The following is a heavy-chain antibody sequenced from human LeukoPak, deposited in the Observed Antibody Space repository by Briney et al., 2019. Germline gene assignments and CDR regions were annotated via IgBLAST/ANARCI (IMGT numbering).Heavy chain of an antibody. Sequence: SQTLSLTCTVFGGSISSGSYYWSWIRQPAGKGLEWIGRIFTSGSTSYNPSLKSRVSMSVDTSKNQFSLKLISVTAADTAVYYCARISYGSGSPTNVWGQGTLVVVSS. D-gene: IGHD3-10*01. CDR3: ARISYGSGSPTNV. V-gene: IGHV4-61*02. J-gene: IGHJ4*02. CDR2: IFTSGST. CDR1: GGSISSGSYY.